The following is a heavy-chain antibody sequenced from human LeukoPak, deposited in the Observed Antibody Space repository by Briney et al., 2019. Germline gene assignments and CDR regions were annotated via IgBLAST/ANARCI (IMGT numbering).Heavy chain of an antibody. CDR3: AREGSYMDV. J-gene: IGHJ6*03. CDR2: IYTSGST. V-gene: IGHV4-61*02. Sequence: SQTLSLTCTVSGGSTSSGSYYWSWIRQPAGTGLEWIGRIYTSGSTNYNPSLKSRVTISVDTSKNQFSLKLSSVTAADTAVYYCAREGSYMDVWGKGTTVTVSS. CDR1: GGSTSSGSYY. D-gene: IGHD3-10*01.